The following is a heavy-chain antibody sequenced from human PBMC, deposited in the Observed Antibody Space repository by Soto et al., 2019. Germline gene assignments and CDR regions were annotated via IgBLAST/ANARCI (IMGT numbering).Heavy chain of an antibody. V-gene: IGHV3-9*01. CDR2: ISWNSGSI. Sequence: EVQLVESGGGLVQPGRSLRLSCAASGFTFDDYAMHWVRQAPGKGLEWVSGISWNSGSIGYADSVKGRFTISRDNAKNSLYLQMNSRRAADTALYYCAKAGFWSGYYSLVDYWGQGTLVTVSS. J-gene: IGHJ4*02. CDR3: AKAGFWSGYYSLVDY. CDR1: GFTFDDYA. D-gene: IGHD3-3*01.